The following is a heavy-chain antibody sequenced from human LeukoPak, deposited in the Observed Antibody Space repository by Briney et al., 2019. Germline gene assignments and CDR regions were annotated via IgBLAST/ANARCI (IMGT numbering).Heavy chain of an antibody. CDR1: GFTFSSYA. CDR3: VKDLRYFDWLSDNY. D-gene: IGHD3-9*01. CDR2: ISSNGGST. J-gene: IGHJ4*02. Sequence: GGPLRLSCSASGFTFSSYAMHWVRQAPGKGLEYVSAISSNGGSTYYADSVKGRFTISRDNSKNTLYLQMSSLRAEDTAVYYCVKDLRYFDWLSDNYWGQGTLVTVSS. V-gene: IGHV3-64D*06.